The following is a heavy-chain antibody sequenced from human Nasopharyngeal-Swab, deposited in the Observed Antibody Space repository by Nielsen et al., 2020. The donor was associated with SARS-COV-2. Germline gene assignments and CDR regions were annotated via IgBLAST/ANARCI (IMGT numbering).Heavy chain of an antibody. CDR2: ISAYTGNT. D-gene: IGHD6-6*01. Sequence: ASVKVSCKASGYTFTTHAISWVRQAPGQGLEWMGWISAYTGNTNYAQKLQGRVTMTTDTSTSTAYMELRSLRSDDTAVYYCARDRISSSYGYWGQGTLVTVSS. CDR3: ARDRISSSYGY. V-gene: IGHV1-18*01. J-gene: IGHJ4*02. CDR1: GYTFTTHA.